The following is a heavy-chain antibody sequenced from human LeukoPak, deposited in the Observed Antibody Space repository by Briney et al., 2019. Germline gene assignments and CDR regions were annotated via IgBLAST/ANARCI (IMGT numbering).Heavy chain of an antibody. CDR1: GYTFTSYD. Sequence: ASVKVSCKASGYTFTSYDINWVRQATGQGLEWMGWMNPNSGNSGYAQKFQGRVTMTRNTSISTAYMELSSLRSEDTAVYYCARGRFDCSSTSCYNRGAFDIWGQGTMVTVSS. J-gene: IGHJ3*02. CDR2: MNPNSGNS. V-gene: IGHV1-8*01. CDR3: ARGRFDCSSTSCYNRGAFDI. D-gene: IGHD2-2*02.